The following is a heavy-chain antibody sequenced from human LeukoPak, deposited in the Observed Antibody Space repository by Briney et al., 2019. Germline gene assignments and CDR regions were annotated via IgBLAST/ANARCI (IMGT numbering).Heavy chain of an antibody. V-gene: IGHV1-2*02. CDR3: ARSGLGANWFDP. CDR1: GYTFIGYY. J-gene: IGHJ5*02. CDR2: INPNTGGT. D-gene: IGHD3-16*01. Sequence: ASVKVSCKASGYTFIGYYIHWARQAPGQGLEWMGWINPNTGGTNYAQKFQGRVTMTRDTSISTAYMELSRLRSDDTAVYYCARSGLGANWFDPWGQGTLVTVSS.